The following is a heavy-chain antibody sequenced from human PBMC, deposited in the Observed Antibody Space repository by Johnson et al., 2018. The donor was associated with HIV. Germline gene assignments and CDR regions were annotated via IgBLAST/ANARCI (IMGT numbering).Heavy chain of an antibody. J-gene: IGHJ3*01. CDR3: AKDVGDGYNRWGAFDF. CDR1: GFTFKNSV. V-gene: IGHV3-30*07. CDR2: MSYDGSFQ. Sequence: QVQLVESGGGLVQPGESLRLACAASGFTFKNSVMHWVRQAPGKGLEWVAVMSYDGSFQDYADSVRGRFTISRDNSRSTLFLEMINLRAEDTALYYCAKDVGDGYNRWGAFDFWGQGTMVTVSS. D-gene: IGHD5-24*01.